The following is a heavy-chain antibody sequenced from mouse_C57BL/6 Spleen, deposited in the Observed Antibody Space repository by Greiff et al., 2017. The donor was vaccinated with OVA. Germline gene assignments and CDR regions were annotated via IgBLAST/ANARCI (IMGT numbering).Heavy chain of an antibody. V-gene: IGHV14-2*01. D-gene: IGHD2-3*01. CDR1: GFNIKDYY. J-gene: IGHJ3*01. Sequence: EVMLVESGAELVKPGASVKLSCTASGFNIKDYYMHWVKQRTEQGLEWIGRIDPEDGETKYAPKFQGKATITADTSSNTAYLQLSSLTSEDTAVYYCAPDGYYVSFAYWGQGTLVTVSA. CDR2: IDPEDGET. CDR3: APDGYYVSFAY.